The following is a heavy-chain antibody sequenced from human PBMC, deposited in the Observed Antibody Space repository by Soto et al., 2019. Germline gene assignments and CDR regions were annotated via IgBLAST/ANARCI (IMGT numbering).Heavy chain of an antibody. J-gene: IGHJ3*02. Sequence: PSETLSLTCTVSGGSISSSSNHWGWIRQPPGKGLEWIGNIYYSENTYYNPSLKSRVTISVDTSKNQFSLKLSSVTAADTAVYYCARDSTANDAFDIWGQGTMVTVSS. V-gene: IGHV4-39*07. CDR2: IYYSENT. CDR1: GGSISSSSNH. D-gene: IGHD2-21*02. CDR3: ARDSTANDAFDI.